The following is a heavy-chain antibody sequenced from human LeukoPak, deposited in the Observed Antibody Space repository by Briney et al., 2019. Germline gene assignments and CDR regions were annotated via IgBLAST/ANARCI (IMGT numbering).Heavy chain of an antibody. V-gene: IGHV3-21*01. CDR1: GFTFSSYS. D-gene: IGHD2-15*01. Sequence: GSLTLSCAASGFTFSSYSMNWVSQAPGKGLEWVSSISSSSSYIYYEDSVKGQCTISRDNAKNSLFLQMNSLRAEDTAVYYCASGFGGSCYYFDYWGQATLVTVSS. CDR3: ASGFGGSCYYFDY. CDR2: ISSSSSYI. J-gene: IGHJ4*02.